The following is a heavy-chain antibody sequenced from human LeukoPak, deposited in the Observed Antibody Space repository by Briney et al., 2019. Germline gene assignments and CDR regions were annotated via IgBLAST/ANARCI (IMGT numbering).Heavy chain of an antibody. Sequence: SETLSLTCAVYGGSFSNYYWSWIRQPPGKGLEWIGEINHSGSTNYNPSLKSRVTISVDTSKNQFSLKLSSVTAADTAVYYCARGYRYYYGSGSYYGNWFDPWGQGTLVTVSS. CDR2: INHSGST. J-gene: IGHJ5*02. V-gene: IGHV4-34*01. CDR1: GGSFSNYY. CDR3: ARGYRYYYGSGSYYGNWFDP. D-gene: IGHD3-10*01.